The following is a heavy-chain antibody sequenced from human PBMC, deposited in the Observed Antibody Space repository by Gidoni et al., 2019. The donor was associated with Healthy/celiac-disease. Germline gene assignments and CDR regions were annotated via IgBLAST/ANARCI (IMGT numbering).Heavy chain of an antibody. D-gene: IGHD2-2*01. Sequence: QLQLQESGPGLVKPSETLSLTCTVSGGSISSSSYYWGWIRQPPGKGLEWIGSIYYSGSTYYNPSLKSRVTISVDTSKNQFSLKLSSVTAADTAVYYCASQQIVVVPAAPLGDYWGQGTLVTVSS. J-gene: IGHJ4*02. CDR2: IYYSGST. V-gene: IGHV4-39*01. CDR3: ASQQIVVVPAAPLGDY. CDR1: GGSISSSSYY.